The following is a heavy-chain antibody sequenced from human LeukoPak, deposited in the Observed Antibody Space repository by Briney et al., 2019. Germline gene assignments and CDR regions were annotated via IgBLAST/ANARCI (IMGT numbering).Heavy chain of an antibody. V-gene: IGHV3-21*01. CDR3: AGEPPAWSYYMDV. Sequence: GGSLRLSCVVSGFNIKLYAMNWVRQAPGQGLEWVSSIDVRGLQINYADSFKGRFTISRDNAKNSVYLQMSSLRDEDTAVYFCAGEPPAWSYYMDVWGKGTTVIISS. J-gene: IGHJ6*03. D-gene: IGHD2-8*02. CDR2: IDVRGLQI. CDR1: GFNIKLYA.